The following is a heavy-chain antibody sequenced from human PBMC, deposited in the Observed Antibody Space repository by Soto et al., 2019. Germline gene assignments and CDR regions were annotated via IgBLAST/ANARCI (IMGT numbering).Heavy chain of an antibody. CDR3: ARQYQLWFDP. J-gene: IGHJ5*02. V-gene: IGHV4-59*08. Sequence: SETLSLTCTVSGCSISSYYWSWIRQPPGKGLEWIGYIYYSGSTNYNPSLKSRVTISVDTSKNQFSLKLSSVTAADTAVYYCARQYQLWFDPWGQGTLVTV. CDR1: GCSISSYY. CDR2: IYYSGST. D-gene: IGHD2-2*01.